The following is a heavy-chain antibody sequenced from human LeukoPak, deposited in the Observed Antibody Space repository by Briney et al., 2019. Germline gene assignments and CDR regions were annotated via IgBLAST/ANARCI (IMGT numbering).Heavy chain of an antibody. J-gene: IGHJ4*02. CDR1: GFTFSSYE. CDR2: ISSSGSSI. D-gene: IGHD3-22*01. Sequence: TGGSLRLSCAVSGFTFSSYEMIWVRQAPGKGLEWVSYISSSGSSIQYADSVKGRFTISRDNAENSLYLQMNSLRAEDTAVYYCAKGDWMIVVPWDYWGQGTLVTVSS. CDR3: AKGDWMIVVPWDY. V-gene: IGHV3-48*03.